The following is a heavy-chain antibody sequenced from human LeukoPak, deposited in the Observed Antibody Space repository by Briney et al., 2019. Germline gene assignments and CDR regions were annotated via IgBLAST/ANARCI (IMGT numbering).Heavy chain of an antibody. CDR3: ARLRAYGSGSYHTFDY. Sequence: PSQTLSLTCAVSGGSISSGGYSWSWIRQPPGKGLEWIGYIYDSGSTYYNPSLKSRVTISVDRSKNQFSLKLSSVTAADTAVYYCARLRAYGSGSYHTFDYWGQGTLVTVSS. CDR1: GGSISSGGYS. J-gene: IGHJ4*02. CDR2: IYDSGST. D-gene: IGHD3-10*01. V-gene: IGHV4-30-2*01.